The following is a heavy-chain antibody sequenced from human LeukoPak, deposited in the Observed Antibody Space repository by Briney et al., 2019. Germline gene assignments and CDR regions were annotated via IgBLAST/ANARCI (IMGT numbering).Heavy chain of an antibody. CDR1: GGSISSYY. CDR2: IYYSGST. Sequence: SETLSLTCTVSGGSISSYYWSWIRQPPGKGLEWIGYIYYSGSTNYNPSLKSRVTISVDTSKNQFSLKLSSVTAADTAVYYCARGRNNYDFWSGFHYMDVWGKGTTVTVSS. J-gene: IGHJ6*03. D-gene: IGHD3-3*01. V-gene: IGHV4-59*01. CDR3: ARGRNNYDFWSGFHYMDV.